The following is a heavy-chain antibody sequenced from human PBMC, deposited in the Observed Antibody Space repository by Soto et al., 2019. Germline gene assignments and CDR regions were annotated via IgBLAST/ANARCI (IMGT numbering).Heavy chain of an antibody. D-gene: IGHD4-4*01. CDR1: GGSISSGGYS. V-gene: IGHV4-30-2*01. CDR2: IYHSGST. CDR3: ARGMTTVTTLDY. Sequence: SETLSLTCAVSGGSISSGGYSWSWIRQPPGKGLEWIGYIYHSGSTYYNPSLKSRVTISVDRSKNQFSLKLSSVTAADTAVYYCARGMTTVTTLDYWGRGTLVTVSS. J-gene: IGHJ4*02.